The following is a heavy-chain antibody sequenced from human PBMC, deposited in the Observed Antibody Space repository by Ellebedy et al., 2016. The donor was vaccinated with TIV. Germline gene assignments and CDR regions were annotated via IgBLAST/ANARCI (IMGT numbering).Heavy chain of an antibody. V-gene: IGHV4-59*01. D-gene: IGHD2-2*01. J-gene: IGHJ4*02. CDR1: GVSISRYY. Sequence: MPSETLSLTCTVSGVSISRYYWSRIRQPPGKGLEWVGNIYSSGSTNYNPSLKSRVTISVDKSKNQLPLNLTSVTAADTAVYFCAAGTGAPGAGDYWGQGIRVTVTS. CDR3: AAGTGAPGAGDY. CDR2: IYSSGST.